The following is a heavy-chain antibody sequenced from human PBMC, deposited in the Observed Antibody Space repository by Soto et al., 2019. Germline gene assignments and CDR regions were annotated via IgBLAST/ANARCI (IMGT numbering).Heavy chain of an antibody. CDR1: GYTFTGYY. CDR2: INPNSGGT. J-gene: IGHJ6*02. Sequence: ASVKVSCKASGYTFTGYYMHWVRQAPGQGLEWMGWINPNSGGTNYAQKFQGRVTMTRDTSISTAYMELSRLRSEDTAVHSCARAIREDTAMVTDYYYHCMDVWRQETTVTVSS. CDR3: ARAIREDTAMVTDYYYHCMDV. V-gene: IGHV1-2*02. D-gene: IGHD5-18*01.